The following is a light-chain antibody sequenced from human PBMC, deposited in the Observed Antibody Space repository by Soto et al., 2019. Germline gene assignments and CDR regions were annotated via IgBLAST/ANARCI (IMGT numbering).Light chain of an antibody. V-gene: IGKV3-15*01. CDR2: GAS. CDR1: QSVSSN. J-gene: IGKJ2*01. Sequence: EIVMTQSPATLSVSPGERATLSCRASQSVSSNLAWYQQKPGQAPRLLIYGASTRATGIPARFSGSGSGTEFTLTVSSLQSEDVPVYYCQQYNNWPHTSGQGTKLEIK. CDR3: QQYNNWPHT.